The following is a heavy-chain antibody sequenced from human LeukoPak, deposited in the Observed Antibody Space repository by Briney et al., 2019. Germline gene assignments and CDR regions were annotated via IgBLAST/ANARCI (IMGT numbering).Heavy chain of an antibody. J-gene: IGHJ4*02. Sequence: SETLSLTCAVYGGSFSGYYWSWIRQPPGKGLEWIGEINHSGSTNYNPSLKSRVTISVDTSKNQFSLKLSSVTAADTAVYYCARTPKAVGREHYDILAGYFEPGYYFDYWGQGTLVTVSS. D-gene: IGHD3-9*01. CDR3: ARTPKAVGREHYDILAGYFEPGYYFDY. V-gene: IGHV4-34*01. CDR1: GGSFSGYY. CDR2: INHSGST.